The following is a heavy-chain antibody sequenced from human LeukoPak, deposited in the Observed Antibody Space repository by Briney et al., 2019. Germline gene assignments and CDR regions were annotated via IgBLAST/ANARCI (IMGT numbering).Heavy chain of an antibody. V-gene: IGHV4-59*12. Sequence: SETLSLTCTVSGGSISSYYWSWIRQPPGKGLEWIGYIYYSGSTNYNPSLKSRVTISLDTSRNQFSLKLNSVTAADTAVYYCARIGLGSSEDYWGQGTLVTVSS. CDR3: ARIGLGSSEDY. D-gene: IGHD2-2*01. J-gene: IGHJ4*02. CDR1: GGSISSYY. CDR2: IYYSGST.